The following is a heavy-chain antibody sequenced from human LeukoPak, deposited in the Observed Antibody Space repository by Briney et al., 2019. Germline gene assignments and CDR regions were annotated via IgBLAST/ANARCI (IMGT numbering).Heavy chain of an antibody. CDR1: GYTFTSYG. D-gene: IGHD3-9*01. Sequence: ASVKVSCKASGYTFTSYGISWVRQAPGQGLEWMGWISAYNGNTNYAQKLQGRVTMTTDTPTSTAYRELRSLRSDDTAVYYCARGGEYYDILTGKNQFDYWGQGTLVTVSS. J-gene: IGHJ4*02. CDR3: ARGGEYYDILTGKNQFDY. V-gene: IGHV1-18*01. CDR2: ISAYNGNT.